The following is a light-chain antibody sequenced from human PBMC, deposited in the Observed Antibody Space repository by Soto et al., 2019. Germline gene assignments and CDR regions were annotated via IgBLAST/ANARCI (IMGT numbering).Light chain of an antibody. CDR2: DVS. CDR3: CSYAGGLHYV. CDR1: SSDVGGYSY. J-gene: IGLJ2*01. Sequence: QSALTQPRSVSGSPGHSVTISCTGTSSDVGGYSYVAWYQQHPGKAPKLMISDVSKRPSGVPDRFSGSKFGNTASLTISGLQAEDEADYYCCSYAGGLHYVFGRGTKLTVL. V-gene: IGLV2-11*01.